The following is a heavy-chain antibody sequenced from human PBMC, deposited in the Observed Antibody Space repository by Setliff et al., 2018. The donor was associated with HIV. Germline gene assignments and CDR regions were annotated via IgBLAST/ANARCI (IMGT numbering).Heavy chain of an antibody. J-gene: IGHJ6*03. CDR2: MNPNSGNT. D-gene: IGHD4-4*01. CDR3: ARGGYSEYSPYYYYHMDV. V-gene: IGHV1-8*01. CDR1: GYTFTNYY. Sequence: ASVKVSCKASGYTFTNYYIHWVRQATGQGLEWMGWMNPNSGNTGYAQKFQGRVTITRNTSISTAYMELSSLRSEDTAAYYCARGGYSEYSPYYYYHMDVWGKGTTVTVSS.